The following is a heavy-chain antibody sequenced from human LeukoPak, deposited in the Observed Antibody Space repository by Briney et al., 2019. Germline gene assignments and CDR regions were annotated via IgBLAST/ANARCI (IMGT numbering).Heavy chain of an antibody. J-gene: IGHJ6*03. D-gene: IGHD2-2*01. CDR2: ISYDGSNK. CDR1: GFTFSSYG. V-gene: IGHV3-30*18. Sequence: PGGSLRLSCAASGFTFSSYGMHWVRQAPGKGLEWVAVISYDGSNKYYADSVKGRFTISRDNSKNTLYLQMNSLRAEDTAVYYCAKEPPSEGHYYYYMDVWGKGTTVTVSS. CDR3: AKEPPSEGHYYYYMDV.